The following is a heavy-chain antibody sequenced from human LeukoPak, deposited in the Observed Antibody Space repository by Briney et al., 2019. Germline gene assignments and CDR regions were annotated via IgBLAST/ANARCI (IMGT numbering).Heavy chain of an antibody. CDR1: GGTFSSYA. CDR2: IIPIFGTA. Sequence: GASVKVSCKASGGTFSSYAISWVRQAPGQGLEWMGGIIPIFGTANYAQKLQGRVTMTTDTSTSTAYMELRSLRSDDTAVYYCAREGHDNNPTATHVFQHWGQGTLVTVSS. CDR3: AREGHDNNPTATHVFQH. J-gene: IGHJ1*01. D-gene: IGHD4-11*01. V-gene: IGHV1-69*05.